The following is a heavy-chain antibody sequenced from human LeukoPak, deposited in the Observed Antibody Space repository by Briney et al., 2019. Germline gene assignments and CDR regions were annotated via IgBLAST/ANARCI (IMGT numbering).Heavy chain of an antibody. J-gene: IGHJ4*02. V-gene: IGHV3-74*01. CDR3: ARDQYGTRLD. CDR1: GFTFSNYW. CDR2: INTDGSST. Sequence: PGGSLRLSCAASGFTFSNYWMHWVRQAPGKGLVWVSRINTDGSSTDYADSVKGRFTISRDNAKNSLSLQMNSLRAEDTAVYYCARDQYGTRLDWGPGTLVTVSS. D-gene: IGHD1-1*01.